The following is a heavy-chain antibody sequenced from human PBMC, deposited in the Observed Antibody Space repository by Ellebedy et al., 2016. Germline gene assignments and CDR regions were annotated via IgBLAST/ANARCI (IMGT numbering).Heavy chain of an antibody. CDR1: GGSIGRYY. J-gene: IGHJ6*03. D-gene: IGHD3-16*02. CDR3: ARDPASFNYMDV. Sequence: SETLSLTCTVSGGSIGRYYWNWIRQTPGKGLEWIGYVFYDGHTNVNPSLESRITMSVETSKNQFSLRLSSVTAADTAIYYCARDPASFNYMDVWGKGTTVTVSS. V-gene: IGHV4-59*01. CDR2: VFYDGHT.